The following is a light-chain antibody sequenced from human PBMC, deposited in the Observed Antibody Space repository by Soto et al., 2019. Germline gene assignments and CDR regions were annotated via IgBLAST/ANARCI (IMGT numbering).Light chain of an antibody. J-gene: IGKJ3*01. CDR1: QGISSA. CDR2: DAS. CDR3: KQFNSYPHT. Sequence: AIQLTQSPSSLSASVGDRVTITCRASQGISSALAWYQQKPGKAPKLLIYDASSLESGVPSRFSGSGSGTDFTLTISSLQPADFATYYCKQFNSYPHTFGPGTKVAIK. V-gene: IGKV1-13*02.